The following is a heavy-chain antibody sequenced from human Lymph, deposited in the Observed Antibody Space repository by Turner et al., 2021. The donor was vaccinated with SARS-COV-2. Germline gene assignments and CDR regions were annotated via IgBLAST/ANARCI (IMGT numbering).Heavy chain of an antibody. V-gene: IGHV1-69*10. Sequence: QVQLVQSGAEVRKPGSSAKVSCKASGGTFSSYAITWVRQAPGQGLEWMGGIIPILAIANYAQKFQGRVTITADKSTSTAYMELSSLRSEDTAVYYCARDSPYCSSTSCYDPWGQGTLVTVSS. D-gene: IGHD2-2*01. CDR2: IIPILAIA. CDR1: GGTFSSYA. CDR3: ARDSPYCSSTSCYDP. J-gene: IGHJ5*02.